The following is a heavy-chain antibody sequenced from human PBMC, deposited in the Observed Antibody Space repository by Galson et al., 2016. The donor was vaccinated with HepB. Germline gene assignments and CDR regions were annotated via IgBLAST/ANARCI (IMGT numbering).Heavy chain of an antibody. Sequence: SCKASGYTFTSFGISWVRQAPGQGLEWMGWINGYNGNTHYAHELQGRVTVTTDTSTSTAYVELRSLRSDDTAVYYCARDIDYVVDYWGQGTLVAVSS. V-gene: IGHV1-18*01. D-gene: IGHD4-17*01. CDR3: ARDIDYVVDY. CDR1: GYTFTSFG. J-gene: IGHJ4*02. CDR2: INGYNGNT.